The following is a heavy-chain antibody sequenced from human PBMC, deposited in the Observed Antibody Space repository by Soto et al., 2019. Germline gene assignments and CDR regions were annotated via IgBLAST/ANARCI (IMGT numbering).Heavy chain of an antibody. Sequence: PSETLSLTCTVSGGSISSYYWSWIRQPPGKGLEWIGYIYYSGSTNYNPSLKSRVTISVDTSKNQFSLKLSSVAAADTAVYYCARNPLWFGEDYYYGMDVWG. J-gene: IGHJ6*01. D-gene: IGHD3-10*01. CDR3: ARNPLWFGEDYYYGMDV. CDR1: GGSISSYY. CDR2: IYYSGST. V-gene: IGHV4-59*01.